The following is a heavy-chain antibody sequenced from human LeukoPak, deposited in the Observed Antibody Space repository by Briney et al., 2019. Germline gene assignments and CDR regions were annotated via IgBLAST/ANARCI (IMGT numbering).Heavy chain of an antibody. Sequence: ASVKVSCKASGYTFTSYDINWVRQATGQGLEWMGWMNPNSGGTNYAQKFQGRVTMTRDTSISTAYMELSRLRSGDTAVYYCARDPTVVVITNDAFDIWGQGTMVTVSS. D-gene: IGHD3-22*01. V-gene: IGHV1-2*02. CDR3: ARDPTVVVITNDAFDI. CDR2: MNPNSGGT. J-gene: IGHJ3*02. CDR1: GYTFTSYD.